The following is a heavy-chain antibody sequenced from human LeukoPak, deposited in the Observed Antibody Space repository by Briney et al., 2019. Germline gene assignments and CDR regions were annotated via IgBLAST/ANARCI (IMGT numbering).Heavy chain of an antibody. CDR2: IYYSGST. J-gene: IGHJ5*02. Sequence: PSETLSLTCTVSGGSISSYYWSWIRHPPGKGLEWIGYIYYSGSTNYNPSLKSRVTISVDTSKNQFSLKLSSVTAADTAVYYCATLTYGSGSYYNPWGQGTLVTVSS. CDR3: ATLTYGSGSYYNP. CDR1: GGSISSYY. D-gene: IGHD3-10*01. V-gene: IGHV4-59*08.